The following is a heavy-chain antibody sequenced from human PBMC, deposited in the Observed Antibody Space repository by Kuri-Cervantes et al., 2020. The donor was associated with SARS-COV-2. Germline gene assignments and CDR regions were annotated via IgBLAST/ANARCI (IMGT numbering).Heavy chain of an antibody. CDR2: ISYDGSNK. D-gene: IGHD6-13*01. CDR3: ARDLNRYSSSWGAFDI. V-gene: IGHV3-30*04. CDR1: GFTFSSYA. J-gene: IGHJ3*02. Sequence: GGSLRLSCAASGFTFSSYAMHWVRQAPGKGLEWVAVISYDGSNKYYADSVKGRFTISRDNSKNTLYLQMNSPRAEDTAVYYCARDLNRYSSSWGAFDIWGQGTMVTVSS.